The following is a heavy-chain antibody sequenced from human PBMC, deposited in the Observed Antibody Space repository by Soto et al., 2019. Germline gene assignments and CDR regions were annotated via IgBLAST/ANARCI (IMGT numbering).Heavy chain of an antibody. Sequence: PGGSLRLSCAASGFTFSSYAMSWVRQAPRKGLEWVSAISGSGGSTYYADSVKGRFTISRDNSKNSLYLQMNSLRAEDTAVYYCAKDGGLSIAAAGSGYDYWGQGTLVTVSS. CDR1: GFTFSSYA. CDR2: ISGSGGST. D-gene: IGHD6-13*01. V-gene: IGHV3-23*01. CDR3: AKDGGLSIAAAGSGYDY. J-gene: IGHJ4*02.